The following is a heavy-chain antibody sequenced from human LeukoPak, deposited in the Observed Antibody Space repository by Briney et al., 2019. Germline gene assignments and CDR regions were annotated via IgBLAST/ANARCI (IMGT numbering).Heavy chain of an antibody. Sequence: PGGSLRLSCAASGFTFGSYGMHWVRQAPGKELDWVAFVRYDGNNPYNSASVKGRFTISRDNSKNTVLLQMNNLRLEDAAVYYCARGSRYGDYPYYCDFWGQGTLVTVSS. J-gene: IGHJ4*02. CDR2: VRYDGNNP. V-gene: IGHV3-30*02. CDR1: GFTFGSYG. CDR3: ARGSRYGDYPYYCDF. D-gene: IGHD4-17*01.